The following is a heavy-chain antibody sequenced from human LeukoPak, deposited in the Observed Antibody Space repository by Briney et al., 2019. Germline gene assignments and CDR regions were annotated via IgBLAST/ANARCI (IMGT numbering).Heavy chain of an antibody. J-gene: IGHJ4*02. CDR1: GFTFSSYS. CDR2: ISSSSSTI. V-gene: IGHV3-48*01. CDR3: AREDDFWSGYCFDY. D-gene: IGHD3-3*01. Sequence: PGGSLRLSCAASGFTFSSYSMNWVRQAPGKGLEWVSYISSSSSTIYYADSVKGRFTISRGNAKNSLYLQMNSLRAEDTAVYYCAREDDFWSGYCFDYWGQGTLVTVSS.